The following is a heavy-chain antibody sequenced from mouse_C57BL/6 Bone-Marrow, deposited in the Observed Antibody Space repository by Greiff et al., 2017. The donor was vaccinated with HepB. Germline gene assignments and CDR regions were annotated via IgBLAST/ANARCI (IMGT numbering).Heavy chain of an antibody. V-gene: IGHV1-7*01. Sequence: QVQLQQSGAELAKPGASVKMSCKASGYTFTSYWMHWVNQRPGQGLEWIGYINPSTGYTDYNQKFKDKATLTADTSSSTAYMQLSSLTSEDSAVYYCERLYYGSRSYAMDYWGQGTSVTVSA. CDR2: INPSTGYT. J-gene: IGHJ4*01. CDR1: GYTFTSYW. CDR3: ERLYYGSRSYAMDY. D-gene: IGHD1-1*01.